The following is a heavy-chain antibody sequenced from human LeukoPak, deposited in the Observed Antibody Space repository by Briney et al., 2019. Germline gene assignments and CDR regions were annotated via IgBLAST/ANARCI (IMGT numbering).Heavy chain of an antibody. D-gene: IGHD2-15*01. CDR2: ISSSGSTI. CDR3: ARGGGGYCSGGRCNFYRYYMDV. Sequence: GGSLRLSCAASGFTFSDYYMSWIRQAPGKGLEWVSYISSSGSTIYYADSVKGRFTISRDNAKNSLYLQMNSLRAEDTAVYYCARGGGGYCSGGRCNFYRYYMDVWGKGTTVTVSS. J-gene: IGHJ6*03. V-gene: IGHV3-11*01. CDR1: GFTFSDYY.